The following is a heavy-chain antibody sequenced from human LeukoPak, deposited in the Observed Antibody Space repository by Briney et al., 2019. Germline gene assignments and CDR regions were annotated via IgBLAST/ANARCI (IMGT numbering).Heavy chain of an antibody. CDR2: IYYSGST. J-gene: IGHJ4*02. Sequence: SETLSLTCTVSGASFSSSTYYWGWIRQPPGKGLEWIGSIYYSGSTYYNPSLRSRVTMSVDTSKNQFSLKLSSVTAADTAVYYCARHAGGISATGTRPFDYWGQGTLVTVSS. D-gene: IGHD6-13*01. V-gene: IGHV4-39*01. CDR1: GASFSSSTYY. CDR3: ARHAGGISATGTRPFDY.